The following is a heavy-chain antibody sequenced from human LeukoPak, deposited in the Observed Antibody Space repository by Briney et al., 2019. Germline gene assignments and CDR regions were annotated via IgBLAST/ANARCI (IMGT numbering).Heavy chain of an antibody. CDR2: INHSGST. J-gene: IGHJ5*02. Sequence: SETLSLTCAVYGGSFSGYYWSWIRQPPGKGLEWIGEINHSGSTNYNPSLKSRVTISVDTSKNQFSLKLSSVTAADTAVYYCARGRITIFGVVTPFGENWFDPWGQGTLVTVPS. D-gene: IGHD3-3*01. V-gene: IGHV4-34*01. CDR3: ARGRITIFGVVTPFGENWFDP. CDR1: GGSFSGYY.